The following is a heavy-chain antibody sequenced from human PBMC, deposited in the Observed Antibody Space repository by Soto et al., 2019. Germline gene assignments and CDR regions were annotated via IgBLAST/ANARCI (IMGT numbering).Heavy chain of an antibody. CDR2: IYPGDSDT. CDR1: GYSFTSYW. D-gene: IGHD3-16*01. V-gene: IGHV5-51*01. J-gene: IGHJ3*02. CDR3: ARRSPLITFGGANQRYAFDI. Sequence: PGESLKISCKGSGYSFTSYWVGWVRQMPGKGLEWMGIIYPGDSDTRYSPSFQGQVTISADKSISTAYLQWSSLKASDTAMYYCARRSPLITFGGANQRYAFDIWGQGTMVTVSS.